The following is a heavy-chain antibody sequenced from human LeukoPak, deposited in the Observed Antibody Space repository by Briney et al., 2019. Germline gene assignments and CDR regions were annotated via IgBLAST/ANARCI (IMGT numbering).Heavy chain of an antibody. CDR3: ARGPTRGTYYYGSGSPTD. CDR2: MNPNSGNT. Sequence: ASVKVSCKASGYTFTSYDINWVRQATGQGLEWMGWMNPNSGNTGYAQKFQGRVTMTRNTSISTAYMELSSLRSEDTAVYYCARGPTRGTYYYGSGSPTDWGQGTLVTVSS. J-gene: IGHJ4*02. CDR1: GYTFTSYD. V-gene: IGHV1-8*01. D-gene: IGHD3-10*01.